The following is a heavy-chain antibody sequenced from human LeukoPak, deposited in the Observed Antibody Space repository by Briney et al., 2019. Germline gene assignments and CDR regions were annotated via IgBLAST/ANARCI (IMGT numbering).Heavy chain of an antibody. CDR3: AKASWEMTTSYFDY. CDR1: GFTFSSYA. J-gene: IGHJ4*02. Sequence: QPGRSLRLSCVDSGFTFSSYAMHWVRQAPGKGLEWVAVISYDGSNKYYADSVKGRFTISRDNSKNTLYLQMNSLRAEDTAVYYCAKASWEMTTSYFDYWGQGTLVTVSS. V-gene: IGHV3-30*04. D-gene: IGHD4-17*01. CDR2: ISYDGSNK.